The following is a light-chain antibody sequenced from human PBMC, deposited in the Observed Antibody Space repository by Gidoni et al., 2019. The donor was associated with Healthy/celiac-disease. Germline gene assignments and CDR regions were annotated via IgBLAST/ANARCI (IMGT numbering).Light chain of an antibody. CDR1: QSVLYSSNNKNY. CDR2: WAS. CDR3: QQYYSTPPLYT. V-gene: IGKV4-1*01. J-gene: IGKJ2*01. Sequence: DLVITQSPASLAVSLGERATINCKSSQSVLYSSNNKNYLAWYQQKPGQPPKLLIYWASTRESGVPDRFSGSGSGTDFTLTISSLQAEDVAVYYCQQYYSTPPLYTFGQGTKLEIK.